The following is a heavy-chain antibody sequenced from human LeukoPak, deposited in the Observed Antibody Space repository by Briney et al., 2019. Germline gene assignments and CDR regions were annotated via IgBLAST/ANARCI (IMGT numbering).Heavy chain of an antibody. CDR2: IIPIFGTA. J-gene: IGHJ6*02. CDR1: GGTFSSYA. CDR3: ARDRRIAVAGYYYYGMDV. Sequence: SVKVSCKASGGTFSSYAISWVRQAPGQGLEWMGGIIPIFGTANHAQKFQGRVTITADESTSTAYMELSSLRSEDTAVYYCARDRRIAVAGYYYYGMDVWGQGTTVTVSS. V-gene: IGHV1-69*13. D-gene: IGHD6-19*01.